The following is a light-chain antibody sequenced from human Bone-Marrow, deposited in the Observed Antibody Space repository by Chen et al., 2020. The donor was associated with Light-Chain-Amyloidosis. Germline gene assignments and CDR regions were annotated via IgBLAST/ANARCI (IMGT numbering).Light chain of an antibody. Sequence: QSALTQPAPVSGSPGQSVTISCTGTNSDVGRYDYVSWYQQHPGKAPKFLIYEVIKRSSGVPDRFSGSKSGNTASLTVSGLQAEDEADYYCCSYAGDSWVFGGGTKLTVL. V-gene: IGLV2-8*01. CDR2: EVI. CDR1: NSDVGRYDY. J-gene: IGLJ3*02. CDR3: CSYAGDSWV.